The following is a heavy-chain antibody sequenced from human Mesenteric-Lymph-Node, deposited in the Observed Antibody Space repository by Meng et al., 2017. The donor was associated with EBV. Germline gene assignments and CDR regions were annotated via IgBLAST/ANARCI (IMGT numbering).Heavy chain of an antibody. CDR2: IDGSGNYI. CDR3: TKSMTSLTAFDF. D-gene: IGHD2-21*02. V-gene: IGHV3-21*01. Sequence: EVHLVESGXXLVKPGESLRLSCAASGFTFNTYTMNWVRQAPGKGLEWVSSIDGSGNYIYYADSVKGRFTVSRDNANHLVFLQLNSLRSEDTAVYYCTKSMTSLTAFDFWGQGALVTVSS. CDR1: GFTFNTYT. J-gene: IGHJ4*02.